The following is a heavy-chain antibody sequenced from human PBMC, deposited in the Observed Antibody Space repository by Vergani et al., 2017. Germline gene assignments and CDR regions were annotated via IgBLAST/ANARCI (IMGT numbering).Heavy chain of an antibody. CDR2: IYYSGST. D-gene: IGHD2-21*02. J-gene: IGHJ3*02. V-gene: IGHV4-59*01. Sequence: QVQLQESGPGLVKPSETLSLTCTVSGGSISSYYWSWIRQPPGKGLEWIGYIYYSGSTNYNPLLKSRVTISVDTSKNQFSLKLSSVTAADTAVYYCARNPYCGGDCYSDAFDIWGQGTMVTVSS. CDR3: ARNPYCGGDCYSDAFDI. CDR1: GGSISSYY.